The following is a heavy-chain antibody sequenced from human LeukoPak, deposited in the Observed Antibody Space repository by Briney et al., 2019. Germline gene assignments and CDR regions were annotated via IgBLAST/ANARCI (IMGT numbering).Heavy chain of an antibody. CDR1: GFTVSSNY. CDR2: IYSGGST. D-gene: IGHD1-1*01. Sequence: GSLRLSCAASGFTVSSNYMSWVRQAPGKGLEWVSVIYSGGSTYYADSVKGRFTISRDNSKNTLYLQMNSLRAEDTAVYYCARDLVGTTPAFDIWGQGTMVTVSS. J-gene: IGHJ3*02. CDR3: ARDLVGTTPAFDI. V-gene: IGHV3-53*01.